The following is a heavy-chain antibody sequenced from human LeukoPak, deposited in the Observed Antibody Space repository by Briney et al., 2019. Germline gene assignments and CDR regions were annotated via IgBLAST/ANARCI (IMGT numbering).Heavy chain of an antibody. Sequence: GGSLRLSCAASGFTFSSYSMNWVRQAPGKGLEWVSSISSSSSYIYYADSVKGRFTISRDNAKNSLYLQMNSLRAGDTAVYYCARGPLAAAGDYWGQGTLVTVSS. J-gene: IGHJ4*02. D-gene: IGHD6-13*01. CDR2: ISSSSSYI. CDR3: ARGPLAAAGDY. CDR1: GFTFSSYS. V-gene: IGHV3-21*01.